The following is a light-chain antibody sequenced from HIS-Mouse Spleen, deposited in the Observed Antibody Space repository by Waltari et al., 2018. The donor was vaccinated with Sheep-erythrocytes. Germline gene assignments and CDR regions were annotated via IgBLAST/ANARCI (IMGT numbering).Light chain of an antibody. Sequence: QSALTQPPSVSGSPGQSVTISCPGTSSHVVGYTYVSWYQQHPGKAPKLMIYDVSKRPSVVPDRFAGSKSGNTASLTISGLQAEDEADYYCCSYAGSYNHVFATGTKVTVL. J-gene: IGLJ1*01. V-gene: IGLV2-11*01. CDR3: CSYAGSYNHV. CDR2: DVS. CDR1: SSHVVGYTY.